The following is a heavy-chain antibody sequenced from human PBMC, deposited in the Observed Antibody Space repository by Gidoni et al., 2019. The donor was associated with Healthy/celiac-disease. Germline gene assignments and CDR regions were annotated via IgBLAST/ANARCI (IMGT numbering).Heavy chain of an antibody. V-gene: IGHV3-48*02. CDR1: GFTFSSYS. J-gene: IGHJ4*02. Sequence: VQLVESGGGLVQPGGSLRLPCAASGFTFSSYSMNWVRQAPGKVLEWVSYISSSSSTIYYADSVKGRFTISRDNAKNSLYLQMNSLRDEDTAVYYCARVLSLLCMGDYWGQGTLVTVSS. CDR3: ARVLSLLCMGDY. D-gene: IGHD3-10*02. CDR2: ISSSSSTI.